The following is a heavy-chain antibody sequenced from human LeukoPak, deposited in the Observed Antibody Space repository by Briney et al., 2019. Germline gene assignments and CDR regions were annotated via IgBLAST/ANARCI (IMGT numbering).Heavy chain of an antibody. J-gene: IGHJ6*02. D-gene: IGHD2-8*02. CDR2: IFYSGST. CDR1: GGSISSSNYY. Sequence: SETLSLTCTVSGGSISSSNYYWGWIRQPPGKGLEWIGNIFYSGSTHYNPSLKSRVTISVDTSKNQFSLKLSSVTAADTAVYYCARDPTTGYYYGMDVWGQGTTVTVSS. V-gene: IGHV4-39*07. CDR3: ARDPTTGYYYGMDV.